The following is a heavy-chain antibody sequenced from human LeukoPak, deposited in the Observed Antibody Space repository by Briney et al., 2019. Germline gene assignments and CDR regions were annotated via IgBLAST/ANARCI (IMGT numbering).Heavy chain of an antibody. Sequence: PSETLSLTCTVSGGSISSSSYYWGWIRQPPGKGLEWIVSIYYSGSTYYNPSLKSRVTISVDTSKNQFSLKLSSVTAADTAVYYCAREDRRITMVRGVIDWFDPWGQGTLVTVSS. J-gene: IGHJ5*02. CDR2: IYYSGST. CDR1: GGSISSSSYY. D-gene: IGHD3-10*01. V-gene: IGHV4-39*02. CDR3: AREDRRITMVRGVIDWFDP.